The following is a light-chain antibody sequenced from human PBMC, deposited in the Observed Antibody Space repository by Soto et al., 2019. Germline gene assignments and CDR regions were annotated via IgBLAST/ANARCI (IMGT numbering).Light chain of an antibody. V-gene: IGKV3-15*01. Sequence: EIVMTQSPATLSVSPGERATLSCRASQSVSSNLAWYQQKPGQAPRLLFYGASTRASGIPARFSGSGSGTDFTLTISSLQSEDFGVYYCQQSNNWPYTFGQGTKLEIK. CDR2: GAS. CDR3: QQSNNWPYT. J-gene: IGKJ2*01. CDR1: QSVSSN.